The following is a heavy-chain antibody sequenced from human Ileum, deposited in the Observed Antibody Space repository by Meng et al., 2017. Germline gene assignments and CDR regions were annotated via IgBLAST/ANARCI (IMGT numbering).Heavy chain of an antibody. CDR1: GGSINNYY. V-gene: IGHV4-59*01. J-gene: IGHJ6*01. CDR2: IYYSGST. CDR3: ARDRAARDDSSGYLYYYYYYGMNV. Sequence: SETLSLTCTVSGGSINNYYWSWIRQTPEKGLEWIGYIYYSGSTNYDPSLKSRVTISVDTSKNQFSLRLTSVTAADTAVYSCARDRAARDDSSGYLYYYYYYGMNVW. D-gene: IGHD3-22*01.